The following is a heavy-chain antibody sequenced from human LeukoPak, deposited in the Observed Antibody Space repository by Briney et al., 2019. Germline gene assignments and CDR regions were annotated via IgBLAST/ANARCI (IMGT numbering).Heavy chain of an antibody. Sequence: PGGSLRLSCAASRFTFSSYGMHWVRQAPGKGLEWVAVISYDGSNKYYADSVKGRFTISRDNSKNTLYLQMNSLRAEDTAVYYCASGYHFDYWGQGTLVTVSS. CDR1: RFTFSSYG. CDR3: ASGYHFDY. D-gene: IGHD3-22*01. J-gene: IGHJ4*02. CDR2: ISYDGSNK. V-gene: IGHV3-30*03.